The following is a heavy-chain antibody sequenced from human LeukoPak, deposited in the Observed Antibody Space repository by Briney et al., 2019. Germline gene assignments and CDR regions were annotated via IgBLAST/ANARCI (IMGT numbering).Heavy chain of an antibody. J-gene: IGHJ4*02. V-gene: IGHV1-18*01. CDR2: ISAYNGNT. CDR3: ARDRGYSYGCYY. Sequence: APVNVSCSPFGYTFTTYGISGVRQSPGQGGEGLGWISAYNGNTNYAQKIQGRVTMTTDTSTSTAYMELRSLRSDDTAVYYCARDRGYSYGCYYWGQGTLVTVSS. D-gene: IGHD5-18*01. CDR1: GYTFTTYG.